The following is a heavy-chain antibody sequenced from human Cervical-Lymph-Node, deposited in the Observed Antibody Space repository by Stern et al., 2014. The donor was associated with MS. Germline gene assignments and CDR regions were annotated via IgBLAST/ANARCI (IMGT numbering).Heavy chain of an antibody. CDR2: FLPGSSAT. CDR1: GYSFTANW. D-gene: IGHD4-17*01. J-gene: IGHJ4*02. CDR3: ARDYGDYAFDY. V-gene: IGHV5-51*01. Sequence: EVQLVQSGAEVKKPGESLKISCKGSGYSFTANWIAWVRQMPGKGPEWMWIFLPGSSATRSSPSFQVQFSISADNSISTAYLQWSSLKASDTAMYYCARDYGDYAFDYWGQGTLVTVSS.